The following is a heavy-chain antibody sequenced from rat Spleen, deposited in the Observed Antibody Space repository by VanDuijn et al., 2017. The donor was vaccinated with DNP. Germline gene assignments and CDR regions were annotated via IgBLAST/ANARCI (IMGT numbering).Heavy chain of an antibody. CDR1: GFTFNDYW. Sequence: EVQLVESGGGLVQPGRSLKVSCVAFGFTFNDYWMAWIRQVPGKGLEWLGAITGSGGGTYYSGSVKGRFTISRDNAKNTLYLQMNSLRSEDTATYYCTRGAGSPYWSFDFWGPGTVVTVSS. J-gene: IGHJ1*01. CDR3: TRGAGSPYWSFDF. V-gene: IGHV5-31*01. CDR2: ITGSGGGT. D-gene: IGHD5-1*01.